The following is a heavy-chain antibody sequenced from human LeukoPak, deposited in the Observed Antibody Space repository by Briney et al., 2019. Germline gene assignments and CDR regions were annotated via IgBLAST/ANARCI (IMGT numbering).Heavy chain of an antibody. CDR2: ISSSSSYI. V-gene: IGHV3-21*01. CDR3: ANHLACGSTSCPPFDS. CDR1: GFTFSSYS. Sequence: GGSLRLSCAASGFTFSSYSMNWVRQASGKGLEWVSSISSSSSYIYYADSVKGRFTISRDNAKNSLYLQMNSLRAEDTAVYYCANHLACGSTSCPPFDSWGQGTLVTVSS. D-gene: IGHD2-2*01. J-gene: IGHJ4*02.